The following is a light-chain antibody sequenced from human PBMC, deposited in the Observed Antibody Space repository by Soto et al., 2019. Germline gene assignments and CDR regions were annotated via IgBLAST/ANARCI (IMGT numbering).Light chain of an antibody. V-gene: IGKV3-20*01. CDR3: QQYGSSPTT. CDR2: GAS. CDR1: QSISNNF. Sequence: EIVFTQSPCTLSLSPGERATHSCRGDQSISNNFLAWYQQKPGQAPRLLIYGASNRATGIPDRFSGSGSGTDFTLTISRLEPEDSAVYHCQQYGSSPTTFGQGTKVDI. J-gene: IGKJ1*01.